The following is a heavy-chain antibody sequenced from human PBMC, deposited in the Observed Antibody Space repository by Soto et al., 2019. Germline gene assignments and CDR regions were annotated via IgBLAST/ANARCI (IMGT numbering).Heavy chain of an antibody. Sequence: QVQLVQSGAEVKKHGSSVKVSCKASGGTFSSYAISWVRQAPGQGLEWMGGIIPIFGTANYAQKFQGRVTITADKSTSTAYMELSSLRSEDTAVYYCASRNYDILTGYYPAYWYFDLWGRGTLVTVSS. CDR2: IIPIFGTA. CDR1: GGTFSSYA. D-gene: IGHD3-9*01. V-gene: IGHV1-69*06. CDR3: ASRNYDILTGYYPAYWYFDL. J-gene: IGHJ2*01.